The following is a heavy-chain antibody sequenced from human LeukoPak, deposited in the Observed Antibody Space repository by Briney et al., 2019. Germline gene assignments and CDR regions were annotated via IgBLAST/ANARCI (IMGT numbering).Heavy chain of an antibody. V-gene: IGHV3-30-3*01. D-gene: IGHD2-21*02. J-gene: IGHJ4*02. Sequence: GRSLRLPCAASGFTFRSYAMHWVRQAPGKGLEWVAGISYDGTNKYYADSVKGRFTISRDNSRNTLYLQMNSLRSDDTAVYYCARESPACGEDCYFDYWDQGTLVTVSS. CDR2: ISYDGTNK. CDR1: GFTFRSYA. CDR3: ARESPACGEDCYFDY.